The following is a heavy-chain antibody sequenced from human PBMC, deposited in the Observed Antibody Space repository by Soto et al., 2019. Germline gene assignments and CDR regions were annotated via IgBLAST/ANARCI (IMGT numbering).Heavy chain of an antibody. CDR2: MNPNSGNT. J-gene: IGHJ6*02. CDR1: GYTFTSYD. CDR3: ARSGSGGRYIHSTPYYYYYGMDV. Sequence: ASVKVSCKASGYTFTSYDINWVRQATGQGLEWMGWMNPNSGNTGYAQKFQGRVTMTRNTSISTADMELSSLRSEDTAVYYCARSGSGGRYIHSTPYYYYYGMDVWGQGTTVTGAS. D-gene: IGHD6-19*01. V-gene: IGHV1-8*01.